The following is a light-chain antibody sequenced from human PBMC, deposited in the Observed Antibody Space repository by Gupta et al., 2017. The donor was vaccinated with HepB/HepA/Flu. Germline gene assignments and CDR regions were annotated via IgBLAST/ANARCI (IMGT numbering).Light chain of an antibody. V-gene: IGLV3-1*01. Sequence: SYVLTQPPSVSVYPGQTASITCSGDKLGDKYASWYHPKPVQSPVLVIYQDRKRPSGIPERFSGSNSGNTATLTVSGTQAMDEADYYCQAWDSSTVVFGGGTNLTVL. J-gene: IGLJ2*01. CDR2: QDR. CDR3: QAWDSSTVV. CDR1: KLGDKY.